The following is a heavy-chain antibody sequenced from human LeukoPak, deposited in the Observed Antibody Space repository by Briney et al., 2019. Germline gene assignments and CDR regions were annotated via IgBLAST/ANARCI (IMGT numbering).Heavy chain of an antibody. CDR3: ARGRGRGYSYGWSYGMDV. J-gene: IGHJ6*02. CDR2: IYYSGST. V-gene: IGHV4-31*03. CDR1: GGSISSGGYY. Sequence: SQTLSLTCTVSGGSISSGGYYWSWIRQHPGKGLEWIGYIYYSGSTYYNPSLKSRVTISVDTSKNQFSLKLSSVTAADTAVYYCARGRGRGYSYGWSYGMDVWGQGTTVTVSS. D-gene: IGHD5-18*01.